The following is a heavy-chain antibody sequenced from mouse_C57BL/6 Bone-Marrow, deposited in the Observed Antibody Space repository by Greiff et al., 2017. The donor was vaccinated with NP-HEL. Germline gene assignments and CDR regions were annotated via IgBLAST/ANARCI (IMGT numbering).Heavy chain of an antibody. Sequence: QVHVKQSGAELVRPGASVTLSCKASGYTFTDYEMHWVKQPPVHGLEWIGAIDPETGGTAYNQKFTGKAILTADKSSSTAYMELRSLTSEDSAVYYCKNWAWFAYWGQGTLVTVSA. CDR3: KNWAWFAY. J-gene: IGHJ3*01. V-gene: IGHV1-15*01. CDR1: GYTFTDYE. CDR2: IDPETGGT. D-gene: IGHD4-1*01.